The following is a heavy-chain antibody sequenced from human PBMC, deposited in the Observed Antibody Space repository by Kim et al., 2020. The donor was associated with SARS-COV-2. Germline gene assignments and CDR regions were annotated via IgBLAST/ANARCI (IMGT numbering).Heavy chain of an antibody. J-gene: IGHJ4*02. Sequence: SETLSLTCTVSGGSISSGGYYWSWIRQHPGKGLEWIGYIYYSGSTYYNPSLKSRVTISVDTSKNQFSLKLSSVTAADTAVYYCASRRLLWFGELYYYFDYWGQGTLVTVSS. CDR1: GGSISSGGYY. CDR2: IYYSGST. D-gene: IGHD3-10*01. V-gene: IGHV4-31*03. CDR3: ASRRLLWFGELYYYFDY.